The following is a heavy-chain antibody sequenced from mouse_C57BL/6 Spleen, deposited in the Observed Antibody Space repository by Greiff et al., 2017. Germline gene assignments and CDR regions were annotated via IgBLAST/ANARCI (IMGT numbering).Heavy chain of an antibody. J-gene: IGHJ3*01. D-gene: IGHD4-1*01. V-gene: IGHV10-3*01. CDR3: VRVWGIGGWCAY. CDR1: GFTFNTYA. CDR2: IRSKSSNYAT. Sequence: EVMLVESGGGLVQPKGSLKLSCAASGFTFNTYAMHWVRQAPGKGLEWVARIRSKSSNYATYYADSVKDRFTISRDDSQSMLYLQMNNLKTEDTAMYYGVRVWGIGGWCAYWGQGTLVTVSA.